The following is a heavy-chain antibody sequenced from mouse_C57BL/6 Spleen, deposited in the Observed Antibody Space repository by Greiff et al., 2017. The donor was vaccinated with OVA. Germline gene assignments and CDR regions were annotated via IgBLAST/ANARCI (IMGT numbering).Heavy chain of an antibody. D-gene: IGHD3-2*02. CDR3: ERIGSSGYGDY. J-gene: IGHJ2*01. V-gene: IGHV1-50*01. CDR1: GYTFTSYW. CDR2: IDPSDSYT. Sequence: QVHVKQPGAELVKPGASVKLSCKASGYTFTSYWMQWVKQRPGQGLEWIGEIDPSDSYTNYNQKFKGKATLTVDTSSSTAYMQLSSMTSEEDEVEYWERIGSSGYGDYWGQGTTLTVSS.